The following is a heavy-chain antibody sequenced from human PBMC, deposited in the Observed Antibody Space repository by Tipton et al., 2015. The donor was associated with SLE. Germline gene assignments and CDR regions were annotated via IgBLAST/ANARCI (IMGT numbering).Heavy chain of an antibody. D-gene: IGHD1-26*01. J-gene: IGHJ4*02. V-gene: IGHV3-20*04. CDR1: GFTFDDFG. CDR3: ARTVSKWSTQSSEFDF. CDR2: INWKGDST. Sequence: LRLSCAASGFTFDDFGMSWVRQVPGKGLEWVSGINWKGDSTAYADSMRGRITISRDNAKKSLYLQMDRLRAEDTGVYYCARTVSKWSTQSSEFDFWGQGTLVTVSS.